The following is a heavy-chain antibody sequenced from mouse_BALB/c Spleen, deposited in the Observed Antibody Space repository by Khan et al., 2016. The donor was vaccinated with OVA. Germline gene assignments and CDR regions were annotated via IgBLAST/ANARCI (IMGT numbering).Heavy chain of an antibody. Sequence: EVKLLESGPGLVKPSQSLSLTCTVTGYSITSGYAWNWIWQFPGNKLEWMGYISYSGGTSYNPSLKSRISITRDTSKNQFFLQLNSVTTEDTATYYCARGNYYGYYFDYWGQGTPLTVSS. CDR2: ISYSGGT. V-gene: IGHV3-2*02. J-gene: IGHJ2*01. CDR1: GYSITSGYA. D-gene: IGHD1-1*01. CDR3: ARGNYYGYYFDY.